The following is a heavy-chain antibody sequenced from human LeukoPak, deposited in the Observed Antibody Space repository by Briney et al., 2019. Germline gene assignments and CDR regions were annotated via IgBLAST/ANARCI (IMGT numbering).Heavy chain of an antibody. CDR2: IKQDGSEK. J-gene: IGHJ3*02. D-gene: IGHD6-19*01. CDR3: AKVGDSSGWYLQAFDI. V-gene: IGHV3-7*03. Sequence: GGSLRLSCAASGFTFSSYWMSWVRQAPGKGLEWVANIKQDGSEKYYVDSVKGRCTISRDNSKHTLYLQMNSLRAEDTAVHYCAKVGDSSGWYLQAFDIWGQGTMVTVSS. CDR1: GFTFSSYW.